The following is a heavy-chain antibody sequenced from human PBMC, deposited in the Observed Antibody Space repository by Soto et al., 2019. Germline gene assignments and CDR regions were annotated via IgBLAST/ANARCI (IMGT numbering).Heavy chain of an antibody. D-gene: IGHD2-2*01. CDR2: ISSSSSTI. CDR3: ARDGRYCSSTSCLLPEYFKH. CDR1: GFTFSSYS. Sequence: PGGSLRLSCAASGFTFSSYSMNWVRQAPGKGLEWVSYISSSSSTIYYADSVKGRFTISRDNAKNSLYLQMNSLRAEDTAVYYCARDGRYCSSTSCLLPEYFKHWGQGTLVTVSS. V-gene: IGHV3-48*01. J-gene: IGHJ1*01.